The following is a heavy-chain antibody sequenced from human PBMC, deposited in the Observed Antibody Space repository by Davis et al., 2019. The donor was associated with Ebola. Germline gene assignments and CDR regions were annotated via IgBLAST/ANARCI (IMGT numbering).Heavy chain of an antibody. J-gene: IGHJ4*02. Sequence: SVKVSCKASGGTFSGSAISWVRQAPGQGLEWMGGIVPVFKTANYAQKFQGRVTITADEFPTTAYMELSGLRSEDTAVYYCARHKLLRSASPVDYWGQGTLVTVSS. D-gene: IGHD2-15*01. CDR3: ARHKLLRSASPVDY. CDR2: IVPVFKTA. V-gene: IGHV1-69*13. CDR1: GGTFSGSA.